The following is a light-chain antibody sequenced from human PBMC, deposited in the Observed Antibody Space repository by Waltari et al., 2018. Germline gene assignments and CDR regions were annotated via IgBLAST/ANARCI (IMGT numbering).Light chain of an antibody. Sequence: QSGLTQPAPVSGSPGPSIPISCTGSRGDAGLYKLVSWYQRHPGKAPKLIISEVKDPPSGVSNRFSGSKSGNTASLTISGLQAEDEADYYCCSYAGGSVIFGGGTKLTVL. CDR1: RGDAGLYKL. CDR3: CSYAGGSVI. J-gene: IGLJ2*01. CDR2: EVK. V-gene: IGLV2-23*02.